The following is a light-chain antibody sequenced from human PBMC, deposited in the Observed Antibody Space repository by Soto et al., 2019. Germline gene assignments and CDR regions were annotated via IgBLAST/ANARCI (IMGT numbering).Light chain of an antibody. Sequence: QSVLTQPASVSGSPGQSITISCTGTSSDVGSRNLVSWYQQYPGKAPKLIIFEASKRPSGVSNRLSGSKSGSTASLTISGLQAEDEADYYCSSYTSSSTPHVFGTGTKVTVL. V-gene: IGLV2-14*02. J-gene: IGLJ1*01. CDR2: EAS. CDR3: SSYTSSSTPHV. CDR1: SSDVGSRNL.